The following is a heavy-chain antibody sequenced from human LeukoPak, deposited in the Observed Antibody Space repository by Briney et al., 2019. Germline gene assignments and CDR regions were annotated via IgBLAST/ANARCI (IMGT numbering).Heavy chain of an antibody. D-gene: IGHD3-22*01. CDR1: GFTFSSYA. V-gene: IGHV3-7*01. CDR3: ARTNGGSSGYYNYFDY. J-gene: IGHJ4*02. CDR2: IKQDGSEK. Sequence: GGSLRLSCAASGFTFSSYAMHWVRQAPGKGLEWVANIKQDGSEKYYVDSVKGRFTISRDNAKNSLYLQMNSLRAEDTAVYYCARTNGGSSGYYNYFDYWGQGTLVTVSS.